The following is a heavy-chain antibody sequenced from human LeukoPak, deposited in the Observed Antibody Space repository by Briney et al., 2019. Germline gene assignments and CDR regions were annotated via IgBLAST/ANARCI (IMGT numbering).Heavy chain of an antibody. J-gene: IGHJ4*02. CDR2: ISWDGTA. D-gene: IGHD3-22*01. Sequence: PGGSLRLSCGASGSTFEDYSMHWVRQAPGKILEWVALISWDGTAYYRDSVKGRFTISRENSKNSRYLQMDSLRGDDTGFYYCVKDLSYESSSHVFDQWGQGTLVTVSS. CDR1: GSTFEDYS. V-gene: IGHV3-43*01. CDR3: VKDLSYESSSHVFDQ.